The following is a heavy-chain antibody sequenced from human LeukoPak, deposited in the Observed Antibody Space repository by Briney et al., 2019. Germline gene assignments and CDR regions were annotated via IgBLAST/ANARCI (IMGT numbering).Heavy chain of an antibody. J-gene: IGHJ3*02. D-gene: IGHD3-10*01. CDR1: GGSISSGSYY. V-gene: IGHV4-61*02. Sequence: SETLSLTCTVSGGSISSGSYYWSWIRQPAGKGLEWIGRIYTSGSTNYNPSLKSRVTMSVDTSKNQFSLKLSSVTAADTAVYYCALGGVTMVRGVKLAFDIWGQGTMVTVSS. CDR2: IYTSGST. CDR3: ALGGVTMVRGVKLAFDI.